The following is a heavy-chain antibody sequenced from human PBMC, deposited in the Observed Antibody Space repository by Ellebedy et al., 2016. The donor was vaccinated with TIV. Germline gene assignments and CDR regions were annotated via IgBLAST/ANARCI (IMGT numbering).Heavy chain of an antibody. CDR3: AQRGLNNYMDA. V-gene: IGHV3-23*01. CDR1: GFTFSSYD. CDR2: IRGSGVST. J-gene: IGHJ6*03. Sequence: GGSLRLXCAASGFTFSSYDMSWVRQAPGKGLQWVSTIRGSGVSTYYADSVKGRFTISRDNSKNTLYLQMNSLRAEDTAVYYCAQRGLNNYMDAWGKGTSVTVSS.